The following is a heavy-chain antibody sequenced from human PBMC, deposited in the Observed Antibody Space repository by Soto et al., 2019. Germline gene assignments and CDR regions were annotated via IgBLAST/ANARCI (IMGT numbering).Heavy chain of an antibody. V-gene: IGHV4-39*01. CDR1: GGSISTGGYY. Sequence: SETLSLTCTVSGGSISTGGYYWNWIRQPPGKGLEWIGSIYYSGSTYYNPSLKSRVTISVDTSKNQFSLKLSSVTAADTAVYYCARHTPAISISDHWGQGTLVTVSS. CDR2: IYYSGST. D-gene: IGHD2-15*01. J-gene: IGHJ4*02. CDR3: ARHTPAISISDH.